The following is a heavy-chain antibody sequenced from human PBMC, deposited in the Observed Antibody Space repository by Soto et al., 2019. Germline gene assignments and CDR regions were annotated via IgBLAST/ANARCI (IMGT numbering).Heavy chain of an antibody. CDR1: GGSISSGGYH. J-gene: IGHJ5*02. D-gene: IGHD3-10*01. CDR2: IYYSGST. Sequence: QVPLQESGPGLVKPSQTLSLTCPVSGGSISSGGYHLRWIPHHPRKGLEGIGYIYYSGSTYYNPSLKSRVTISVDTSKNQFSLKLSSVTAADTAVYYCARSVTPWGQGTLVTVSS. CDR3: ARSVTP. V-gene: IGHV4-31*03.